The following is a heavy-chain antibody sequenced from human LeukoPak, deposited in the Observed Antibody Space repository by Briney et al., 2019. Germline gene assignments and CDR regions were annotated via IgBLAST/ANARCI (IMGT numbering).Heavy chain of an antibody. V-gene: IGHV3-7*02. CDR3: ARGPYGDFGFDS. D-gene: IGHD4-17*01. J-gene: IGHJ4*02. Sequence: PGGSLRLSCAASGFTFRRYWMSWARQASGKGLEWVANIKQDGSEKYYVDSVKGRFTISRDNAKNSLYLQMNSLRDEDTAVYYCARGPYGDFGFDSWGQGTLVTVSS. CDR1: GFTFRRYW. CDR2: IKQDGSEK.